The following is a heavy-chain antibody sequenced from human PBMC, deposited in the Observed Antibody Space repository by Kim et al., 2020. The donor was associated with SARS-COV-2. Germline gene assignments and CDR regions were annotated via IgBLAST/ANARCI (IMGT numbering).Heavy chain of an antibody. Sequence: GESLKISCKGSGYSFTSYWIGWVRQMPGKGLEWMGIIYPGDSDTRYSPSFQGQVTISADKSISTAYLQWSSLKASDTAMYYCARHGGSSGWYWNWFDPWGQGTLVTVSS. D-gene: IGHD6-19*01. J-gene: IGHJ5*02. CDR3: ARHGGSSGWYWNWFDP. V-gene: IGHV5-51*01. CDR1: GYSFTSYW. CDR2: IYPGDSDT.